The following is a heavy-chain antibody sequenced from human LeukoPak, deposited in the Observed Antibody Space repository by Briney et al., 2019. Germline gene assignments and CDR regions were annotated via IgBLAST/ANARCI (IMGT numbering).Heavy chain of an antibody. J-gene: IGHJ4*02. Sequence: SETLSLTCTVSGGSTRSSSYYWGWIRQPPGKGLEWIGSIYYSGSTHYNPSLKSRVTISADPSKNHFSLRLSSVTAADTAVYYCARHLMVGSSYFDYWGQGTLVSVSS. CDR1: GGSTRSSSYY. D-gene: IGHD3-10*01. CDR3: ARHLMVGSSYFDY. CDR2: IYYSGST. V-gene: IGHV4-39*01.